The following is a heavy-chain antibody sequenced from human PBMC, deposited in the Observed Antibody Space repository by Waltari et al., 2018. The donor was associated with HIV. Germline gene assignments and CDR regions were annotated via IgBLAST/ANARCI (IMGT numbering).Heavy chain of an antibody. CDR3: ARGGLARNGVFDY. D-gene: IGHD6-19*01. Sequence: EVQLVESGGGLVQPGGSLRLSCAASGFTFSSYWMSWVRQAPGKGLEWVANIKQDGSEKYYVDSVKGRFTISRDNAKNSLYLQMNSLRAEDTAVYYCARGGLARNGVFDYWGQGTLVTVSS. J-gene: IGHJ4*02. CDR2: IKQDGSEK. CDR1: GFTFSSYW. V-gene: IGHV3-7*01.